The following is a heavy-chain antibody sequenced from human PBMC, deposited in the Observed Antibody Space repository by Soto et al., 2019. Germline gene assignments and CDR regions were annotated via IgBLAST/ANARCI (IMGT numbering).Heavy chain of an antibody. CDR1: GFTFSSYA. CDR2: ISSNGGST. D-gene: IGHD3-10*01. Sequence: PGGSLRLSCSASGFTFSSYALHWVRQAPGKGLEYVSAISSNGGSTYYADSMKGRFTISRDNSKNTLYLQMSSLRAEDTAVYYCVKDEYYYGSGSYYYFDYWGQGT. V-gene: IGHV3-64D*08. J-gene: IGHJ4*02. CDR3: VKDEYYYGSGSYYYFDY.